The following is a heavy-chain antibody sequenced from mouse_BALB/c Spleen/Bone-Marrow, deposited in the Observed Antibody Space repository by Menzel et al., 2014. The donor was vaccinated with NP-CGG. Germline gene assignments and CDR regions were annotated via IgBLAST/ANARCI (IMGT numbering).Heavy chain of an antibody. CDR1: GYASTSYN. CDR2: IDPYNGGT. D-gene: IGHD1-1*01. CDR3: TREDYCKGFAY. Sequence: VQLQQSGPVLAKLGASVKVSCKASGYASTSYNMYWVKQSHGKGLEWIGYIDPYNGGTNYNQKFKGSTTLTFNKSSSTTYIHLNTLTSEDSAFYYCTREDYCKGFAYWGQGTLVTVSS. J-gene: IGHJ3*01. V-gene: IGHV1S135*01.